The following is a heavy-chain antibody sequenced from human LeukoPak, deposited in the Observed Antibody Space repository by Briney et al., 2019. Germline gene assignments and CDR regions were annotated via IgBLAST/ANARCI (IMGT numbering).Heavy chain of an antibody. J-gene: IGHJ6*03. CDR2: IRYDGGNQ. CDR3: AKRRGLELTYYYHMDV. CDR1: GVTISCCG. D-gene: IGHD1-7*01. Sequence: PGGSLRLSCAASGVTISCCGMHWVRQAPGKGLEWLAFIRYDGGNQYYADSVKGRFTISRDNYKNTLSLQMNSLRVEDMAVYYCAKRRGLELTYYYHMDVWGKGTTVTVSS. V-gene: IGHV3-30*02.